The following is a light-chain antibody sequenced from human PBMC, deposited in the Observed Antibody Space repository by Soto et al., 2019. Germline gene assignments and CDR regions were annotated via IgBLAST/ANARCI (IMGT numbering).Light chain of an antibody. CDR3: QQYDSLPFT. CDR2: DAS. V-gene: IGKV1-33*01. J-gene: IGKJ2*01. Sequence: DTQMTQSPSALSASIGDRVTITCQASQDISNCLNWYQQKPGKAPQLLIYDASKLETGVPLRFSGSGSGTDFSLTISSLQPEDIANFYCQQYDSLPFTFGQGTNLEIK. CDR1: QDISNC.